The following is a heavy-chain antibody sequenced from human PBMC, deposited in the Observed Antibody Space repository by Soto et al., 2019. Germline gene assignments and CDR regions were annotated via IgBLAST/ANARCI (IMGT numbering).Heavy chain of an antibody. V-gene: IGHV3-7*01. J-gene: IGHJ3*02. D-gene: IGHD1-26*01. CDR3: VRDQGCSSGSKGDAFDI. CDR1: GFIFSTNW. Sequence: EVQLVESGGGLVQPGGSLRLSCEGSGFIFSTNWKSWVRQAPGKGLEWVANIKQDGSEKYYVDSVKGRFIISRDNAKNSLYLQMNSLRAEDTAVYCCVRDQGCSSGSKGDAFDIWGQGTMVTVSA. CDR2: IKQDGSEK.